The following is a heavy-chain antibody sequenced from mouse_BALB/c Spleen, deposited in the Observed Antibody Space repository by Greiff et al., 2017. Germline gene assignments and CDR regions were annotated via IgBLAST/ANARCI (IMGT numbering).Heavy chain of an antibody. CDR1: GYTFTDYV. J-gene: IGHJ1*01. V-gene: IGHV1-77*01. CDR2: IYPGSGST. CDR3: ARSGGSSWYFDV. Sequence: VQLQQSGPELVKPGASVKMSCKASGYTFTDYVISWVKQRTGQGLEWIGEIYPGSGSTYYNEKFKGKDTLTADKSSNTAYMQLSSLTSEDSAVYFCARSGGSSWYFDVWGAGTTVTVSS. D-gene: IGHD1-1*01.